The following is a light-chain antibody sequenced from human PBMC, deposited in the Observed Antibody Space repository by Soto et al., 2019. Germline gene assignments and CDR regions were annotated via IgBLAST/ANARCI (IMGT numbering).Light chain of an antibody. CDR1: QSVSSY. Sequence: EIVLTQSPATLSLSPGERATLSCRSSQSVSSYLAWYQQKGGLAPRLVMHGASSRPTGVPDRFVGRGSGTDFSLTINRLEPEDFAVYYCQQYGNSPITFGQGTRLEI. CDR2: GAS. CDR3: QQYGNSPIT. V-gene: IGKV3-20*01. J-gene: IGKJ5*01.